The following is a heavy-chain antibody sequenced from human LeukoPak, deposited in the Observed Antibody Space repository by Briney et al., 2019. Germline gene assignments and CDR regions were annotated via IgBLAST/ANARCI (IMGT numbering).Heavy chain of an antibody. V-gene: IGHV3-23*01. CDR2: ISGRGGRT. CDR1: GFTFSSYA. D-gene: IGHD6-13*01. Sequence: GASLRLSCAASGFTFSSYAMSWVRQAPGKGLEWISGISGRGGRTYYADSVKGRFTISRDNSKNTLYLQMNSLRAEDTAVYYCAKPRYSSSWYWFHPWGQGTLVTVPS. J-gene: IGHJ5*02. CDR3: AKPRYSSSWYWFHP.